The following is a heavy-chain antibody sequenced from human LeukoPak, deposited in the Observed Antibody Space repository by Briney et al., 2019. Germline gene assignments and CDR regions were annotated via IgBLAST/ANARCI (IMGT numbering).Heavy chain of an antibody. J-gene: IGHJ5*02. CDR3: AKDSDWANWFDP. CDR2: ITTSSSTI. CDR1: GFTFSSYS. V-gene: IGHV3-48*01. D-gene: IGHD3-9*01. Sequence: GGSLRLSCAASGFTFSSYSMNWVRQAPGKGLEWVSYITTSSSTIYYADSVKGRFTISRDNARNSLYLQMNSLRPDDTAVYYCAKDSDWANWFDPWGQGTLVTVSA.